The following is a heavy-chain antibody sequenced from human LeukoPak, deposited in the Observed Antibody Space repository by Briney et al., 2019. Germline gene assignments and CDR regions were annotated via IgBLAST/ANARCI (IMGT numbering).Heavy chain of an antibody. CDR2: IYYSGST. D-gene: IGHD3-22*01. J-gene: IGHJ2*01. V-gene: IGHV4-59*01. Sequence: KPSETLSLTCTVSGGSISSYYWSWIRQPPGKGLEWIGYIYYSGSTNYNPSLKSRVTISVDTSKNQFSLKLSSVTAADTAVYYCARDPTTYYYDSSGYPGKSSYWYFDLWGRGTLVTVSS. CDR3: ARDPTTYYYDSSGYPGKSSYWYFDL. CDR1: GGSISSYY.